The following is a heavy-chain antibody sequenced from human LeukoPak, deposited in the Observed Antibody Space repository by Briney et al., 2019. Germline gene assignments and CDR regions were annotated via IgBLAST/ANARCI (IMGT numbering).Heavy chain of an antibody. CDR2: IIPIFGTA. D-gene: IGHD3-9*01. Sequence: SVKVSCKASGYTFTSYGISWVRQAPGQGLEWMGRIIPIFGTANYAQKFQGRVTITTDESTSTAYMELSSLRSEDTAVYYCARNGHFDWSAPNWFDPWGQGTLVTVSS. V-gene: IGHV1-69*05. CDR3: ARNGHFDWSAPNWFDP. J-gene: IGHJ5*02. CDR1: GYTFTSYG.